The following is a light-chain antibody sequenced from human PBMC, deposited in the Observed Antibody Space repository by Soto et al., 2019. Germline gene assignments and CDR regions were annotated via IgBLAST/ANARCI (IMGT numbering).Light chain of an antibody. CDR1: SSGVGGYNS. CDR3: NSYRHSTTLV. J-gene: IGLJ1*01. Sequence: QSVLAQPASVSGSPGQSITISCTGTSSGVGGYNSVSWFQQHPSKAPKLIIYEVSHRPSGVSIRFSGSKSGNTASLTISGLQAEDEADYYCNSYRHSTTLVFGTGTKVTVL. V-gene: IGLV2-14*01. CDR2: EVS.